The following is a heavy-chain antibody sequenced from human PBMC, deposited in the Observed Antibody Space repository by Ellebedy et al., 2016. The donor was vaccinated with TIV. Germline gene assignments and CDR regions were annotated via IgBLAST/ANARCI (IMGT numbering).Heavy chain of an antibody. D-gene: IGHD4-17*01. Sequence: GESLKISCAASGFTFSSYAMSWVRQAPGKGLEWVSTISGRGGSTYYAGSVKGRFTVSRDTSKNTPYLRVNSLRAEDTAVYYCAKDFIYGDYADFWGQGTLVTVSS. V-gene: IGHV3-23*01. CDR2: ISGRGGST. CDR3: AKDFIYGDYADF. CDR1: GFTFSSYA. J-gene: IGHJ4*02.